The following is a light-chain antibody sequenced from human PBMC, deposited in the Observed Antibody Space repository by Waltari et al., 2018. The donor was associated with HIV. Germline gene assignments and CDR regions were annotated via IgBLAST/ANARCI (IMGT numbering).Light chain of an antibody. J-gene: IGLJ1*01. CDR1: LLAKKY. CDR2: KDS. Sequence: SYELTQPSSVSVSPGQTARITCSGYLLAKKYARWFQQRPGQAPILVIYKDSERPSGIPERFSGSSSGTTVTLTISGAQVGDEADYYCQSYDSRQSVRYVFGTGTKVIVL. V-gene: IGLV3-27*01. CDR3: QSYDSRQSVRYV.